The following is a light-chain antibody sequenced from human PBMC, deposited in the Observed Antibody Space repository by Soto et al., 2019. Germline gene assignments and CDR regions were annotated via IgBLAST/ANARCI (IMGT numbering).Light chain of an antibody. CDR2: GAF. J-gene: IGKJ3*01. Sequence: IVLTQSPGTLSLSPGETATLSCRASQSVSSSYLAWYQQKPGQAPRLLIFGAFTRATGIPDRFSGSGSGTDFNLTINILEPEDCAVYYCHQYGTSPREFYFGPGNKVHIK. CDR1: QSVSSSY. CDR3: HQYGTSPREFY. V-gene: IGKV3-20*01.